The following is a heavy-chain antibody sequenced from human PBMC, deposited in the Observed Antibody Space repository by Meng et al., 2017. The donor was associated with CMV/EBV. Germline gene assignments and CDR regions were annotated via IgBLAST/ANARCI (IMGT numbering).Heavy chain of an antibody. V-gene: IGHV4-59*01. CDR1: GGSISSYY. Sequence: CTVSGGSISSYYWSWIRQPPGKGLEWIGYIYYSGSTNYNPSLKSRVTISVDTSKNQFSLKLSSVTAADTAVYYCASLLYGDSRHFDYWGQGTLVTVSS. J-gene: IGHJ4*02. D-gene: IGHD3-22*01. CDR3: ASLLYGDSRHFDY. CDR2: IYYSGST.